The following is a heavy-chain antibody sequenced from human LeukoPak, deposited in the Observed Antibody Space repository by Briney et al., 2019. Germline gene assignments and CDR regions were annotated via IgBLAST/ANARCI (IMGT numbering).Heavy chain of an antibody. V-gene: IGHV3-21*01. J-gene: IGHJ3*02. D-gene: IGHD5-12*01. CDR1: GFTFSSYS. CDR3: ARGAVDLGAFDI. CDR2: ISSSSSYI. Sequence: LGGSLRLSCAASGFTFSSYSMNWVRQAPGKGLEWVSSISSSSSYIYYADSVKGRFTISRDNAKNSLYLQMNSLRAEDTAVYYCARGAVDLGAFDIWGQGTMVTVSS.